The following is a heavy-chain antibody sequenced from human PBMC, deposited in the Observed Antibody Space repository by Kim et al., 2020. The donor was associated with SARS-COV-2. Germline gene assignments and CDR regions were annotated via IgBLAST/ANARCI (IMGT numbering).Heavy chain of an antibody. CDR2: ISWNSGSI. D-gene: IGHD1-1*01. Sequence: GGSLRLSCAASGFTFDDYAMHWVRQAPGKGLELVSGISWNSGSIGYADSVKGRFTISRDNAKNSLYLQMNSLRAEDTALYYCAKFNDPYNWFDPWGQGTLVTVSS. V-gene: IGHV3-9*01. CDR1: GFTFDDYA. J-gene: IGHJ5*02. CDR3: AKFNDPYNWFDP.